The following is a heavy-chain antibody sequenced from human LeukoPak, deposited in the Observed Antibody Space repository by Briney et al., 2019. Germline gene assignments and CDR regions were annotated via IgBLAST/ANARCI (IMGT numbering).Heavy chain of an antibody. CDR2: IKPDGSAQ. CDR3: ARWGEGIAARPLNY. CDR1: GFTFSNSW. Sequence: GGSLRLSCAASGFTFSNSWMSWVRQAPGKGLEWVATIKPDGSAQYYVDSVKGRFTISRDNAKNSLYLQMNSLRAEDTAVYYCARWGEGIAARPLNYWGQGTLVTVSS. D-gene: IGHD6-6*01. V-gene: IGHV3-7*01. J-gene: IGHJ4*02.